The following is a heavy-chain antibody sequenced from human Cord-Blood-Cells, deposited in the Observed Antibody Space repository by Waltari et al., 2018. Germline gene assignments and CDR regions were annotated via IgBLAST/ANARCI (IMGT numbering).Heavy chain of an antibody. D-gene: IGHD2-2*01. Sequence: QLQLQESGPGLVKPSETLSLTCTVSGGSISSSSYYWGWIRQPPGKGLEWIGSIYYSGSTYYNPSLKSGVTIAVDTAKNQFSLKLSSGTAADTAGYYCASYPPPKYCSSTSCYVGYYFDYWGQGTLVTVSS. CDR3: ASYPPPKYCSSTSCYVGYYFDY. CDR1: GGSISSSSYY. V-gene: IGHV4-39*07. CDR2: IYYSGST. J-gene: IGHJ4*02.